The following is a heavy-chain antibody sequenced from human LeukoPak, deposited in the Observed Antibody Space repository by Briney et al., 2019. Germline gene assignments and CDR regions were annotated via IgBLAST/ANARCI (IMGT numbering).Heavy chain of an antibody. CDR3: ARGGSGYDY. CDR1: GGSISSGSYY. J-gene: IGHJ4*02. Sequence: PSQTLSLTCTVSGGSISSGSYYWSWIRQPAGKGLEWIGRIYTSGSTNYNPSLKSRVTISVDTSKNQFSLKLSSVSAADTGLYYCARGGSGYDYWVRATLVTVSS. D-gene: IGHD3-22*01. CDR2: IYTSGST. V-gene: IGHV4-61*02.